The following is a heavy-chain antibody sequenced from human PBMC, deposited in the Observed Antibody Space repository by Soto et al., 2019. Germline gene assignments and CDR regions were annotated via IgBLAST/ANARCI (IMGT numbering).Heavy chain of an antibody. V-gene: IGHV4-34*01. CDR3: ARDKITGLFDY. CDR2: INHSGSN. D-gene: IGHD2-8*02. CDR1: GGSFSGYY. J-gene: IGHJ4*02. Sequence: QVQLQQWGAGLLKPSETLSLTCAVYGGSFSGYYWTWISQPPGTGLEWIGEINHSGSNNYNPSLKIRVTISVDTSTNQFSLKLTSVTAADTAVYYCARDKITGLFDYWGQGTLVTVSS.